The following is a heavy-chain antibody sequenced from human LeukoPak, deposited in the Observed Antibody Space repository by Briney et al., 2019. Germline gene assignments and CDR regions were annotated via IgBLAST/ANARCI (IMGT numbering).Heavy chain of an antibody. J-gene: IGHJ5*02. V-gene: IGHV5-51*01. D-gene: IGHD3-22*01. CDR2: IYPGDSDT. CDR3: ASLTYYYDSSGYYSGWFDP. Sequence: GESLKISCKGSGYSFTSYWIGWVRQMPGKGLEWMGIIYPGDSDTRYSPSFQGQVTISADKSISTAYLQWSSLKASDTAMYYCASLTYYYDSSGYYSGWFDPWGQGTLVTVSS. CDR1: GYSFTSYW.